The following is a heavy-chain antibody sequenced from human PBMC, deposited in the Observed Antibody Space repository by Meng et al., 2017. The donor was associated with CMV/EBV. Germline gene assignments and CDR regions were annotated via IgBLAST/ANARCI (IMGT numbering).Heavy chain of an antibody. CDR1: GGTFSSYA. J-gene: IGHJ6*02. CDR2: IIPIFGTA. Sequence: SVKVSCKASGGTFSSYAISWVRQAPGQGLEWMGGIIPIFGTANYAQKFQGRVTITTDESTSTAYMELSSLRSEDTAVYYCARDFQPKHYYYGMDVWGQGTTVTVSS. D-gene: IGHD1-14*01. CDR3: ARDFQPKHYYYGMDV. V-gene: IGHV1-69*05.